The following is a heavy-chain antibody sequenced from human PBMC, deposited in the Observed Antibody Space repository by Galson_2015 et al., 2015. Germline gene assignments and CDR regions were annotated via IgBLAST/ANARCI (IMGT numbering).Heavy chain of an antibody. CDR3: ARPYCSGGTCYYYIDS. CDR2: IYPGDSDT. D-gene: IGHD2-15*01. V-gene: IGHV5-51*03. J-gene: IGHJ4*02. CDR1: GYTFSSYW. Sequence: QSGAEVKKPGESLRISCKGSGYTFSSYWIVWVHQMPGKGLDYMGTIYPGDSDTRYSPSFQGQVTISADKSISTAYLQWSSLKASDTAMYYCARPYCSGGTCYYYIDSWGQGTLVTVSS.